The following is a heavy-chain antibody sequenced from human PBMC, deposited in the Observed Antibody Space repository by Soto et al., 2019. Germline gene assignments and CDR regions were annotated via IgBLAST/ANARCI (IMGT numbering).Heavy chain of an antibody. CDR2: ISAYNGNT. CDR3: AREAGTTSGIIGPSYFDY. J-gene: IGHJ4*02. V-gene: IGHV1-18*01. CDR1: GYTFTSYG. D-gene: IGHD6-19*01. Sequence: ASVKVSCKASGYTFTSYGISCVRQAPGQGLEWMGWISAYNGNTNYAQKLQGRVTMTTDTSTSTAYMELRSLRSDDTAVYYCAREAGTTSGIIGPSYFDYWGQGTLVTVSS.